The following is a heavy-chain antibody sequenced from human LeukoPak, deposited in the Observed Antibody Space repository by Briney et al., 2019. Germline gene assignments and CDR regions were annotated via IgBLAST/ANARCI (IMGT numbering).Heavy chain of an antibody. J-gene: IGHJ3*02. CDR3: ARDHYYDSSGYSYRRRLTNAFDI. CDR2: INRSENT. V-gene: IGHV4-34*01. Sequence: SETLSLTCAVYGGSFSSYYWSWIRQPPGKGLEWVGEINRSENTNYNPSLKSRVTISVDTSKNQFSLKLSSVTAEDTAVYYCARDHYYDSSGYSYRRRLTNAFDIWGQGTMVTVSS. D-gene: IGHD3-22*01. CDR1: GGSFSSYY.